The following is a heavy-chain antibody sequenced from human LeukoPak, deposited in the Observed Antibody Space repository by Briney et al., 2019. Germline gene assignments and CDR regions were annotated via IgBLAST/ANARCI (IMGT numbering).Heavy chain of an antibody. CDR2: IIPIFGTA. J-gene: IGHJ4*02. D-gene: IGHD5-18*01. CDR3: ARGGYSYGLPLGY. CDR1: GGTFSSYA. Sequence: SVKVSCKASGGTFSSYAISWVRQAPGQGLEWMGGIIPIFGTANYAQKFQGRVTITADESTSTAYMELSSLRPEDTAVYYCARGGYSYGLPLGYWGQGTLVTVSS. V-gene: IGHV1-69*13.